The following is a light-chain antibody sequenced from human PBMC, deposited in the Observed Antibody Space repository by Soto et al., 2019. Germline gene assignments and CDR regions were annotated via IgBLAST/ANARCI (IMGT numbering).Light chain of an antibody. CDR3: QHYNDWPPTWT. CDR1: QSVSSK. Sequence: EIVMTQSPATLSVSPGERATLSCRASQSVSSKLAWYQQKPGQAPRVLIFGASTRATGIPARFSGSGSGTEFTLTISSLQSEDSAVYYCQHYNDWPPTWTFGQGTSVEIK. V-gene: IGKV3-15*01. J-gene: IGKJ1*01. CDR2: GAS.